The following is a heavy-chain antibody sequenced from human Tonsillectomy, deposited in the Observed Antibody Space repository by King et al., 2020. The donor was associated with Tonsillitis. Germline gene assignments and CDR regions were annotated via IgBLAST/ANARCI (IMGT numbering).Heavy chain of an antibody. D-gene: IGHD3-22*01. Sequence: QLVQSGAEVKKPGASVKVSCKASGYTFTTYDINWVRQATGQGLEWMGWMNPNSGNTGYAQKFQGRVTMTRNTSISTAYMELSGLRSEDTSVYYCARGFGYYYDSSGFAPSPVPFWGQGTMVTVSS. J-gene: IGHJ3*01. CDR3: ARGFGYYYDSSGFAPSPVPF. V-gene: IGHV1-8*01. CDR1: GYTFTTYD. CDR2: MNPNSGNT.